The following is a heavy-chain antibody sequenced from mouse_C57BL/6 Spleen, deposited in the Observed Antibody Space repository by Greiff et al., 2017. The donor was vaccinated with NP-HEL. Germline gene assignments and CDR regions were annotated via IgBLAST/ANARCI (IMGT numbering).Heavy chain of an antibody. CDR3: ARSDYYGSSSYFDD. D-gene: IGHD1-1*01. Sequence: VQLQQSGPELVKPGASVKISCKASGYSFTGYYMNWVKQSPEKSLEWIGEINPSTGGTTYNQKFKAKATLTVDKSSSTAYMQLKSLTSEDSAVYYCARSDYYGSSSYFDDWGKGTTLTVSS. CDR2: INPSTGGT. J-gene: IGHJ2*01. CDR1: GYSFTGYY. V-gene: IGHV1-42*01.